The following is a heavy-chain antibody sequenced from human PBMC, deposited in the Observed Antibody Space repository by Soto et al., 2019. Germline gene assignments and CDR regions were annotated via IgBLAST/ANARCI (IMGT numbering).Heavy chain of an antibody. J-gene: IGHJ5*02. D-gene: IGHD6-19*01. V-gene: IGHV3-23*01. Sequence: EVQLLESGGGLVQPGGSLRLSCAASGFTFSSYAMSWVRQAPGKGLEWVSAISGSGGSTYYADSLKGRFTISRDNSKNTLYLQMNSLRSEDTAVYYCAKDLSTRTSSSGWYDWFDPWGQGTLVTVSS. CDR2: ISGSGGST. CDR1: GFTFSSYA. CDR3: AKDLSTRTSSSGWYDWFDP.